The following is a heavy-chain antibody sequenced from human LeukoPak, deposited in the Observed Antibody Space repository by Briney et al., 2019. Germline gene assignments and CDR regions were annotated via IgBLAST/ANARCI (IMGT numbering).Heavy chain of an antibody. CDR2: INSDGSST. Sequence: GGSLRLSCAASGFTFSSYWMHWVRHAPGKGVVWVSRINSDGSSTNYADSVKGRFTISRDNAKNTLYLQMNSLRAEDTAVYYCARPYYDILTGTLQDWSDPWGQGTLVTVSS. V-gene: IGHV3-74*01. CDR1: GFTFSSYW. D-gene: IGHD3-9*01. J-gene: IGHJ5*02. CDR3: ARPYYDILTGTLQDWSDP.